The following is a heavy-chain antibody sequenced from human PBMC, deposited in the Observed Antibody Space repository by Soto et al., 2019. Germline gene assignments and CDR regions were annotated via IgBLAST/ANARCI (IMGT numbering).Heavy chain of an antibody. CDR2: ISPYTNNT. V-gene: IGHV1-18*04. D-gene: IGHD3-9*01. Sequence: ASVKVSCKASGYTFTSFGISWVRQAPGQGLEWMGWISPYTNNTNYAQNFQGRVTMTMDTSTNTAYMNLRSLKVDDTAVYYCARDILAGGPWGQGTLVTVSS. CDR1: GYTFTSFG. J-gene: IGHJ4*02. CDR3: ARDILAGGP.